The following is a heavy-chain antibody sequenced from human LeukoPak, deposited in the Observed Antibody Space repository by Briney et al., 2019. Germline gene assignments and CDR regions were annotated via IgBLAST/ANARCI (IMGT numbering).Heavy chain of an antibody. CDR2: INHSGST. CDR1: GGSFSGYY. V-gene: IGHV4-34*01. CDR3: ARGGYYDSSGDYNWFDP. Sequence: SETLSLTCAVYGGSFSGYYWSWIRQPPGKGLEWIGEINHSGSTNYNPSLKSRVTISVDTSKNQFSLKLSSVTAADTAVYYCARGGYYDSSGDYNWFDPWGQGTLVTVSS. D-gene: IGHD3-22*01. J-gene: IGHJ5*02.